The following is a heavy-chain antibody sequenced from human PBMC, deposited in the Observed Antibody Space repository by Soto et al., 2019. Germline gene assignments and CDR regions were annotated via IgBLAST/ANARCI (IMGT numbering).Heavy chain of an antibody. CDR2: ISTGGAYM. Sequence: EVQLVESGGGLVKAGGSLRLFCTASGFTFRNYNMNWVRQAPGKGLEWVSSISTGGAYMFYADSVKGRFTISRDNAQNSLFLQIDSPRAEDTAGYYCARDLASTVGDYFDSWCQGTLVTVSS. V-gene: IGHV3-21*06. CDR1: GFTFRNYN. D-gene: IGHD4-17*01. CDR3: ARDLASTVGDYFDS. J-gene: IGHJ4*02.